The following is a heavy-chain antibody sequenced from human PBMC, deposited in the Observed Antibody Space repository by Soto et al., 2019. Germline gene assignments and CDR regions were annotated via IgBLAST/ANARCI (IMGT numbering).Heavy chain of an antibody. CDR3: AREINFRDYDFWCGPIYNYYGMDV. D-gene: IGHD3-3*01. CDR2: ISAYNGNT. Sequence: QVQLVQSGAEVKKPGASVKVSCKASGYTFTSYGISWVRQAPGQGLEWMGWISAYNGNTNYAQKLQGRVTMTTDTSTSTAYMERRSLRSDDKAVYYYAREINFRDYDFWCGPIYNYYGMDVWGQGTTVTVSS. J-gene: IGHJ6*02. CDR1: GYTFTSYG. V-gene: IGHV1-18*04.